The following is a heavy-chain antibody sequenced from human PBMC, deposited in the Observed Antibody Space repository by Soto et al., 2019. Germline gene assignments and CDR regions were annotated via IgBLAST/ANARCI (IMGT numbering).Heavy chain of an antibody. CDR2: IKSKSDGGTT. CDR1: GITFSKAW. J-gene: IGHJ6*02. V-gene: IGHV3-15*01. D-gene: IGHD4-4*01. CDR3: TTNFYSDYGMDV. Sequence: EVQLVEAGGGLVKPGGSLSLYCAASGITFSKAWMNWVRQSPGKGLEWVGRIKSKSDGGTTDYAAPVKGRFTISRDDSKNTLCLQMNSLKTEDTAVYYCTTNFYSDYGMDVWGQGTTGTVSS.